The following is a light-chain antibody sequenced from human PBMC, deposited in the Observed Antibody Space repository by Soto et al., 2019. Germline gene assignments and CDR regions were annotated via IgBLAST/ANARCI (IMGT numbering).Light chain of an antibody. CDR1: QSLLDSSKNKNF. CDR3: QQYYSTPALT. CDR2: WAS. J-gene: IGKJ4*01. V-gene: IGKV4-1*01. Sequence: MVTQSADSRAGSVLDGATIIYKSSQSLLDSSKNKNFLAWYQQKRGQPPKLLIYWASTRESGVPDRFSGGGSGTDFTLTISSLQAEDVAVYYWQQYYSTPALTFGGGTKVDIK.